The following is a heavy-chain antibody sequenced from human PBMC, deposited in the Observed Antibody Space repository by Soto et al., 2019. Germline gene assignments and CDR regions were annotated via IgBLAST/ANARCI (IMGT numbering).Heavy chain of an antibody. CDR3: ARTLQKYCSSTSCHAFDI. CDR2: ISSSSSYI. J-gene: IGHJ3*02. D-gene: IGHD2-2*01. V-gene: IGHV3-21*01. CDR1: GFTFSSYS. Sequence: GGSPRLSCAASGFTFSSYSMNWVRQAPGKGLEWVSSISSSSSYIYYADSVKGRFTISRDNAKNSLYLQMNSLRAEDTAVYYCARTLQKYCSSTSCHAFDIWGQGTMVTVSS.